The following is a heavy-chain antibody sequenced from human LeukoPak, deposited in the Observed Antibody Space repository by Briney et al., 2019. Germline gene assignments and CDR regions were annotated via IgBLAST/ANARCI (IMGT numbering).Heavy chain of an antibody. CDR2: IIPILGIA. Sequence: GASVKVSCKASGGTFSSYAISWVRQAPGQGLEWMGRIIPILGIANYAQKFQGRVTITADKSTSTAYMELSSLRSEDTAVYYCARVAAPNYYDSSGHLDYWGQGTLVTVSS. J-gene: IGHJ4*02. D-gene: IGHD3-22*01. V-gene: IGHV1-69*04. CDR3: ARVAAPNYYDSSGHLDY. CDR1: GGTFSSYA.